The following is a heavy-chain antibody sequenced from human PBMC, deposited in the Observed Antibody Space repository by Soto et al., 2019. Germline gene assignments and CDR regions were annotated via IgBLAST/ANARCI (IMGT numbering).Heavy chain of an antibody. CDR2: IYWDDDK. Sequence: QITLKESGPPLVKPTQTLTLTCTFSGFSLSTSGVGVGWIRQPPGKALEWLALIYWDDDKRYSPSLKSRLTITKDTSKNQVVLTMTNMDPVDTATYYCARENYDILTTDYWGQGTLVTVSS. D-gene: IGHD3-9*01. V-gene: IGHV2-5*02. CDR1: GFSLSTSGVG. J-gene: IGHJ4*02. CDR3: ARENYDILTTDY.